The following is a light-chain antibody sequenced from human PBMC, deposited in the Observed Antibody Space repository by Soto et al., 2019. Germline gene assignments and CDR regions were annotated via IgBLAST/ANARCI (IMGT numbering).Light chain of an antibody. V-gene: IGKV3-11*01. Sequence: EIGLTQSPATLSLSPGERATLSCRASQSFSSYLAWYQQKPGQAPRLLIYDASKRATGITARFSGRGSGTDCTLTRSSLESEDFAVYYCQQRSNWPPVITFGQGTRLEIK. CDR3: QQRSNWPPVIT. CDR1: QSFSSY. J-gene: IGKJ5*01. CDR2: DAS.